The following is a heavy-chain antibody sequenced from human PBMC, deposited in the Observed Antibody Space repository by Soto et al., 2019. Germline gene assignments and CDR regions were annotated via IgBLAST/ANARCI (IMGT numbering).Heavy chain of an antibody. D-gene: IGHD5-12*01. Sequence: SETLSLTCTVSGGSISSSSYYWGWIRQPPGKGLEWIGSIYYSGSTYYNPSLKSRVTISVDTSKNQFSLKLSSVTAADTAVYYCARVPRREYSGYDFYWYFDLWGRGTLVTVSS. CDR1: GGSISSSSYY. J-gene: IGHJ2*01. CDR3: ARVPRREYSGYDFYWYFDL. CDR2: IYYSGST. V-gene: IGHV4-39*01.